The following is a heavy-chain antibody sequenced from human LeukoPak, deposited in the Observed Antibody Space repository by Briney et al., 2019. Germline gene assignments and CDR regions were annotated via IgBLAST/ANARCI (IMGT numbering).Heavy chain of an antibody. Sequence: GGSLRLSCAASGFTVSSYGMTWVRQAPGKGPEWVSAFSATDGSAQYAESVRGRFTISRDNSKNSLYLQMNSLRDEDTAVYFCAKARIAAAGTGAFDVWGQGTLVTVSS. J-gene: IGHJ4*02. CDR1: GFTVSSYG. D-gene: IGHD6-13*01. V-gene: IGHV3-23*01. CDR3: AKARIAAAGTGAFDV. CDR2: FSATDGSA.